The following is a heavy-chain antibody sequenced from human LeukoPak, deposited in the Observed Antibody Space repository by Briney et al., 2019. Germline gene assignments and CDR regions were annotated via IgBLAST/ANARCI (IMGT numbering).Heavy chain of an antibody. CDR2: ISSNGGST. Sequence: QPGGSLRISCSASGFTFSSYAMHWVRQTPRKGLEHVSAISSNGGSTYYAESVKGRFTISRDNSKSTLYLQMNSLRAEDTAVYYCARGPYYYDSSGYYHGDYWGQGTLVTVSS. J-gene: IGHJ4*02. V-gene: IGHV3-64*04. D-gene: IGHD3-22*01. CDR1: GFTFSSYA. CDR3: ARGPYYYDSSGYYHGDY.